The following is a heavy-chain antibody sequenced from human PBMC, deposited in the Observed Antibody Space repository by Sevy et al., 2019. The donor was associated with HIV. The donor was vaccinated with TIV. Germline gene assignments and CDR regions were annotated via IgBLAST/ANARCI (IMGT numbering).Heavy chain of an antibody. CDR1: GGTFSTYG. V-gene: IGHV1-69*13. CDR2: IIPILGTV. CDR3: ARGGGNGWYYFDY. Sequence: ASVKVSCKASGGTFSTYGISWVRQAPGQGPEWMGGIIPILGTVNYAQKFQGRVTITADESTKTAYMELGSLGSEDTAVYYCARGGGNGWYYFDYWGQETLVTVSS. J-gene: IGHJ4*02. D-gene: IGHD6-19*01.